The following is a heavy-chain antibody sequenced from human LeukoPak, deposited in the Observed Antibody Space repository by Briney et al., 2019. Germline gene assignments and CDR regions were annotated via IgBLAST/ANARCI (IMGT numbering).Heavy chain of an antibody. J-gene: IGHJ6*02. CDR2: ISAYNGNT. CDR3: ARDRWSSYYYYGMDV. Sequence: ASVKVPCKASGYTFTSYGISWVRQAPGQGLEWMGWISAYNGNTNYAQKLQGRVTMTTDTSTSTAYMELRSLRSDDTAVYYCARDRWSSYYYYGMDVWGQGTTVTVSS. D-gene: IGHD4-23*01. CDR1: GYTFTSYG. V-gene: IGHV1-18*01.